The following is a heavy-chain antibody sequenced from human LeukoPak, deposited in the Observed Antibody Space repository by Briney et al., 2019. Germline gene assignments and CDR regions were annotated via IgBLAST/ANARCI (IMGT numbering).Heavy chain of an antibody. J-gene: IGHJ4*02. CDR1: GGTFSSYA. V-gene: IGHV1-69*13. CDR2: IIPIFGTA. D-gene: IGHD3-9*01. Sequence: SVKVSCKASGGTFSSYAISWVRQAPGQGLEWMGGIIPIFGTANYAQKFQGRVTITADESTSTAYMELSSLRSEDTAVYYCAKGIGATIFSTFGYWGQGTLVTVSS. CDR3: AKGIGATIFSTFGY.